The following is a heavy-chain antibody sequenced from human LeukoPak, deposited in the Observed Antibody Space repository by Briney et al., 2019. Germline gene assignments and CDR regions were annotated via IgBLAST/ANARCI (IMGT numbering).Heavy chain of an antibody. CDR2: IYYSGST. D-gene: IGHD2-2*01. J-gene: IGHJ4*02. Sequence: PSETLSLTCTVSGGSISSYYWSWIRQPPGKGLEWIGYIYYSGSTNYNPSLKSRVTISVDTSKNQFSLKLSSVTAADTAVYYCARDRVFSDCSSTSCQTRGRLFDYWGQGTLVTVSS. V-gene: IGHV4-59*01. CDR1: GGSISSYY. CDR3: ARDRVFSDCSSTSCQTRGRLFDY.